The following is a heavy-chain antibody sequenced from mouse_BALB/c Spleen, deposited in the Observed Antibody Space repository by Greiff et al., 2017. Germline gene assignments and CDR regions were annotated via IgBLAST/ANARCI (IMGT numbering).Heavy chain of an antibody. J-gene: IGHJ4*01. D-gene: IGHD2-4*01. Sequence: QVQLQQSGAELAKPGASVKMSCTASGYTFTSYWMHWVQQRPGQGLELIGYINPSTGYTEYNQKFKDKATLTADKSSSTAYMQLSRLTSEDSAVYDSARRENDYDDAMDDWGEGTSVTVSS. CDR1: GYTFTSYW. CDR2: INPSTGYT. V-gene: IGHV1-7*01. CDR3: ARRENDYDDAMDD.